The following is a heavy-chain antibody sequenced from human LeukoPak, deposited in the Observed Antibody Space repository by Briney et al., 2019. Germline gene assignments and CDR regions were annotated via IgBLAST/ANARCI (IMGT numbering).Heavy chain of an antibody. CDR1: GFTFSTYA. J-gene: IGHJ4*02. CDR3: ARGTYYYDTSGYYSGGLGY. Sequence: PGGSLRLSCAASGFTFSTYAMHGVRQAPGKGLECVAVISNEGSDKYYPDSVKGRFTISRDNSKNTLYLQMNSLRTEDTAVYYCARGTYYYDTSGYYSGGLGYWGQGTLVTVSS. CDR2: ISNEGSDK. D-gene: IGHD3-22*01. V-gene: IGHV3-30*04.